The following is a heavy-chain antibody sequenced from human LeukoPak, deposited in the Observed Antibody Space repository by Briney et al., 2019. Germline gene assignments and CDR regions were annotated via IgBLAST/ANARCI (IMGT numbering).Heavy chain of an antibody. D-gene: IGHD3-10*01. V-gene: IGHV4-34*01. CDR2: INHSGST. CDR3: ARGLRRSSFRWFDP. CDR1: GGSFSGYY. J-gene: IGHJ5*02. Sequence: PSETLSLTCAVYGGSFSGYYWSWIRQPPGKGLEWIGEINHSGSTNYNPSLKSRVTISVDTSKNQFSLKLSSVTAADTAVYYCARGLRRSSFRWFDPWGQGTLVTVSS.